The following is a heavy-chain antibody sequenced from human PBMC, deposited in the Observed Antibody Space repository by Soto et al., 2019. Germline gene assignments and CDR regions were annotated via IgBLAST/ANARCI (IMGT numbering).Heavy chain of an antibody. V-gene: IGHV1-2*04. CDR2: INPNSGGT. CDR1: GYTFTGYY. CDR3: ARERYYGWGRLDYYYGMDV. J-gene: IGHJ6*02. D-gene: IGHD3-10*01. Sequence: GASVKVSCKASGYTFTGYYMHWVRQAPGQGLEWMGWINPNSGGTNYAQKFQGWVTMTRDTSISTAYMELSRLRSDDTAVYYCARERYYGWGRLDYYYGMDVWGQGTTVTVSS.